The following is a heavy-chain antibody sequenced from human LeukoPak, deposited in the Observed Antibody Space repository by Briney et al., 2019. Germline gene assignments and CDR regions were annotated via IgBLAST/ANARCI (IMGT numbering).Heavy chain of an antibody. CDR2: ISGDGGST. CDR3: AKDIRYDSSGYSDY. Sequence: GGSLRLSCAASGFTFDDYAMHWVRQAPGKGLECVSLISGDGGSTYYADSVKGRFTISRDNSKNSLYLQMNSLRTEDTALYYCAKDIRYDSSGYSDYWGQGTLVTVSS. CDR1: GFTFDDYA. V-gene: IGHV3-43*02. J-gene: IGHJ4*02. D-gene: IGHD3-22*01.